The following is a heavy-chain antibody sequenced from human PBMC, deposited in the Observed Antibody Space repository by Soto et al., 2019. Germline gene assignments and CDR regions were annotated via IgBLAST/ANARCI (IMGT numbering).Heavy chain of an antibody. CDR3: ATIPATTILTDY. Sequence: QLQLQELGPGLVKPSETLSLTCTVSGGSISRSSYYWGWIRQPPGKGLEWIGSIYYSGSTHYNPSLKSRVTISVDTSKNQFSLKLSSLTAADTAVYYCATIPATTILTDYWGQGTLVTVSS. CDR2: IYYSGST. CDR1: GGSISRSSYY. J-gene: IGHJ4*02. D-gene: IGHD2-2*02. V-gene: IGHV4-39*01.